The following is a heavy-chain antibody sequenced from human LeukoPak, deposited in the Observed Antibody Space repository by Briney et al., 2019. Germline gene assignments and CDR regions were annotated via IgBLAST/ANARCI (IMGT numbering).Heavy chain of an antibody. Sequence: ASVKVSCKASGYTCTSYDINWVRQATGQGLEWMGWMNPNSGNTGYAQKFQGRVTMTRNTSISTAYMELSSLRSEDTAVYYCASRTGIAAAGTDAFDIWGQGTMVTVSS. CDR2: MNPNSGNT. V-gene: IGHV1-8*01. CDR1: GYTCTSYD. J-gene: IGHJ3*02. D-gene: IGHD6-13*01. CDR3: ASRTGIAAAGTDAFDI.